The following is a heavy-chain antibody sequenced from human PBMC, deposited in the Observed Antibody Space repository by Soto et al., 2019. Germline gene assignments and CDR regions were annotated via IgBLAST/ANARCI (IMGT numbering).Heavy chain of an antibody. Sequence: GGSLRLSCSASVFTFSSYGMHWFRQAPGKGLEWVAVIWYDGSNKYYADSVKGRFTISRDNSKNTLYLQMNSLRAEDTAVYYCARDSGVEMATTLQHWGQGTLVTVSS. J-gene: IGHJ1*01. CDR1: VFTFSSYG. CDR2: IWYDGSNK. CDR3: ARDSGVEMATTLQH. D-gene: IGHD5-12*01. V-gene: IGHV3-33*01.